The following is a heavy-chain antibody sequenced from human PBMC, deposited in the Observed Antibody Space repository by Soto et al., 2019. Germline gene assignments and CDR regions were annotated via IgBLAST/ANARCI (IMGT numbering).Heavy chain of an antibody. V-gene: IGHV1-58*01. CDR1: GFPFTSSA. CDR3: AAVYYDSSGYFGFDY. Sequence: SVKVSCKASGFPFTSSALQWVRQARGQRLEWIGWIVVGSGNTNYAQKFQERVTITRDMSTSTAYMELSSLRSEDTAVYYCAAVYYDSSGYFGFDYWGQGTLVTVSS. J-gene: IGHJ4*02. D-gene: IGHD3-22*01. CDR2: IVVGSGNT.